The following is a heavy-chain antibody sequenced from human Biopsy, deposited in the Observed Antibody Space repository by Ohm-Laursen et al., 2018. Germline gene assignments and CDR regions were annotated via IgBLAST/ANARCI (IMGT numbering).Heavy chain of an antibody. Sequence: SQTLSLTCTVSSGLISNYYWSWIRQPAGKGLEWIGRLYTSGDTNYNPSLKSRVSVSEDTSKNQFSLRLTSVTAADTAVYFCARELVDMATLDYHFDRWGRGTLVTVSS. CDR3: ARELVDMATLDYHFDR. CDR1: SGLISNYY. CDR2: LYTSGDT. J-gene: IGHJ4*02. D-gene: IGHD5-24*01. V-gene: IGHV4-4*07.